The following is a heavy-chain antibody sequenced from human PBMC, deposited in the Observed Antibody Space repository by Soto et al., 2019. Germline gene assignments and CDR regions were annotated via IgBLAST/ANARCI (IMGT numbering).Heavy chain of an antibody. CDR3: ASPFGATVSSTLPYYYYGMDV. Sequence: SVKVSCKASGGTFSSYAISWVRQAPGQGLEWMGGMIPIFGTANYAQKFQGRVTITADESTSTAYMELSSLRSEDTAVYYCASPFGATVSSTLPYYYYGMDVWGQGTTVTVSS. CDR1: GGTFSSYA. D-gene: IGHD4-17*01. CDR2: MIPIFGTA. J-gene: IGHJ6*02. V-gene: IGHV1-69*13.